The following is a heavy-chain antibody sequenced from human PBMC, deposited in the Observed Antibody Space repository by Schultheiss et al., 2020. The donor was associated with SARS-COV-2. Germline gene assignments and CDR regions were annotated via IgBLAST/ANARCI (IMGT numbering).Heavy chain of an antibody. CDR3: ARDSTYCSGDCSFDY. D-gene: IGHD2-21*02. CDR2: MWYDGINQ. J-gene: IGHJ4*02. V-gene: IGHV3-33*01. CDR1: GVTFSSYA. Sequence: GGSLRLSCAASGVTFSSYAMHWVRQAPGKGLEWVAVMWYDGINQYYADSVKGRFTISRDNSKNTLNLQMNSLRAEDTAIYYCARDSTYCSGDCSFDYWGQGTLVTVSS.